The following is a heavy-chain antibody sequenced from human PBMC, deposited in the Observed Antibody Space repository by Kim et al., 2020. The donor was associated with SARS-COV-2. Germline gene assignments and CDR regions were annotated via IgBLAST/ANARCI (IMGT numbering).Heavy chain of an antibody. CDR3: ASLAVAHYYYGMDV. Sequence: GGSLRLSCAASGFTFSSYWMHWVRQAPGKGLVWVSRINSDGSSTSYADSVKGRFTISRDNAKNTLYLQMNSLRAEDTAVYYCASLAVAHYYYGMDVWGQGTTVTVSS. D-gene: IGHD6-19*01. J-gene: IGHJ6*02. CDR1: GFTFSSYW. CDR2: INSDGSST. V-gene: IGHV3-74*01.